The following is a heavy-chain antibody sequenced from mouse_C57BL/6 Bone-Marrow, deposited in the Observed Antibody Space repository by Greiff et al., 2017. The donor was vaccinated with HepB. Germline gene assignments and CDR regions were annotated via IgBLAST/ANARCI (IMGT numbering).Heavy chain of an antibody. CDR1: GYTFTSYW. D-gene: IGHD1-1*01. V-gene: IGHV1-55*01. Sequence: VQLQQPGAELVKPGASVKMSCKASGYTFTSYWITWVKQRPGQGLEWIGDIYPGSGSTNYNEKFKSKATLTVDTSSSTAYMQLSSLTSEDSAVYYCARRGITTVPPDYWGQGTTLTVSS. CDR3: ARRGITTVPPDY. CDR2: IYPGSGST. J-gene: IGHJ2*01.